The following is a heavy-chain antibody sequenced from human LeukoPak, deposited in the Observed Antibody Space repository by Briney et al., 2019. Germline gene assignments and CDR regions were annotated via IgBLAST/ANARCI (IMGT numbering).Heavy chain of an antibody. CDR2: ISGSGAGT. D-gene: IGHD2-2*01. J-gene: IGHJ5*02. V-gene: IGHV3-23*01. Sequence: PGGSLRLSCAASGITFSSYAMSWVPQAPGKGLEWVSVISGSGAGTYYTDSVKGRCTISRDNSKSTLYLQMNSLRAEDTAVYYCAKDRGEVPARGWFDPWGQGTLVTVSS. CDR3: AKDRGEVPARGWFDP. CDR1: GITFSSYA.